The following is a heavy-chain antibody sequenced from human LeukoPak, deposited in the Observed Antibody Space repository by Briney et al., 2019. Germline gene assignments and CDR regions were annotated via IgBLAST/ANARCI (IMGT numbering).Heavy chain of an antibody. CDR1: GFTFSSYD. CDR2: IGTDGDT. J-gene: IGHJ6*02. CDR3: ARDWADGEDGMDV. V-gene: IGHV3-13*01. Sequence: GGSLRLSCAASGFTFSSYDMHWVRHDTGKGLEWVSAIGTDGDTYYPGSVKGRFTISRENSKNSLYLQMNSLRAGDTAVYYCARDWADGEDGMDVWGQGTTVTVSS. D-gene: IGHD3-10*01.